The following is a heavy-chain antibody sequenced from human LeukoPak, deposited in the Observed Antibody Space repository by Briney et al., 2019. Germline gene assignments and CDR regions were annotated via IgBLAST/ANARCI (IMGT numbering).Heavy chain of an antibody. V-gene: IGHV3-23*01. CDR1: GFTFSSYA. CDR3: AKDRTGNYVAWFDP. D-gene: IGHD4-11*01. J-gene: IGHJ5*02. Sequence: GGSLRLSCAASGFTFSSYAMSWVRQAPGKGLEWVSSIISGGGSTYYADSVKGRFTISRDNSKNTLYLQMNSLRAEDAAVYYCAKDRTGNYVAWFDPWGQGTLVTVSS. CDR2: IISGGGST.